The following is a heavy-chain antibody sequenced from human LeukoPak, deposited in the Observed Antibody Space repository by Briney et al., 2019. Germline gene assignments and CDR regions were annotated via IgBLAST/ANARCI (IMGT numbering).Heavy chain of an antibody. Sequence: SETLSLTCTVSGVSISSYYWSWIRQPPGKGLEWIGYIYYSGSTNYNPSLKSRVTISVDTSKNQFSLKLSSVTAADTAVYYCARDYKTGQWLVDYYYYGMDVWGQGTTVTVSS. V-gene: IGHV4-59*12. J-gene: IGHJ6*02. CDR2: IYYSGST. CDR3: ARDYKTGQWLVDYYYYGMDV. D-gene: IGHD6-19*01. CDR1: GVSISSYY.